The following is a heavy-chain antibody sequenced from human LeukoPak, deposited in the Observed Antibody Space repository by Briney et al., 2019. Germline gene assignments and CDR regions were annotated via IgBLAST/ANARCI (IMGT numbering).Heavy chain of an antibody. J-gene: IGHJ5*02. V-gene: IGHV4-59*01. CDR3: ARVRYFDTSGYYYDFDP. D-gene: IGHD3-22*01. Sequence: SETLSLTCTVSGGSISSYYWSWIRQPPGEGLEWIGYIYYSGSTNYNPSLKSRVTISVDTSKNQFSLKLSSVTAADTAVYYCARVRYFDTSGYYYDFDPWGQGTLVTVSS. CDR2: IYYSGST. CDR1: GGSISSYY.